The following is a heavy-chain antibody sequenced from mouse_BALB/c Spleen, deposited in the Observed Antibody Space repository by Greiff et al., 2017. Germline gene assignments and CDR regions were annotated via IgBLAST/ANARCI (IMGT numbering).Heavy chain of an antibody. CDR2: IWSGGST. D-gene: IGHD2-1*01. CDR3: ARYGNYEGWFAY. Sequence: VQLKQSGPGLVQPSQSLSITCTVSGFSLTSYGVHWVRQSPGKGLEWLGVIWSGGSTDYNAAFISRLSISKDNSKSQVFFKMNSLQADDTAIYYCARYGNYEGWFAYWGQGTLVTVSA. V-gene: IGHV2-4-1*01. CDR1: GFSLTSYG. J-gene: IGHJ3*01.